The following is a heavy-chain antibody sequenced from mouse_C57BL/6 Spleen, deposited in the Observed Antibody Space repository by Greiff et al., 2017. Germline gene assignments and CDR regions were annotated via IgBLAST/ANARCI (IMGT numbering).Heavy chain of an antibody. CDR2: IDPETGGT. V-gene: IGHV1-15*01. D-gene: IGHD1-1*01. Sequence: QVQLKESGAELVRPGASVTLSCKASGYTFTDYEMHWVKQTPVHGLEWIGAIDPETGGTAYNQKFKGKAILTADKSSSTAYMELRSLTSEDSAVYYCTRGVYGSSFFDYWGQGTTLTVSS. CDR1: GYTFTDYE. CDR3: TRGVYGSSFFDY. J-gene: IGHJ2*01.